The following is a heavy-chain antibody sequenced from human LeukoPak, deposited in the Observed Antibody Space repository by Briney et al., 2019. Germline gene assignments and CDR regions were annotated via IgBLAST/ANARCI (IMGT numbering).Heavy chain of an antibody. D-gene: IGHD6-13*01. Sequence: GGSLSLSCAASGFTFSSYSMNWVRQAPGKGLEWVSSISSSSSYIYYADSVKGRFTISRDNAKKSLYLQMNSLRAEDTAVYYCARDLSSSSSCFDYWGQGTLVTVSS. V-gene: IGHV3-21*01. J-gene: IGHJ4*02. CDR2: ISSSSSYI. CDR1: GFTFSSYS. CDR3: ARDLSSSSSCFDY.